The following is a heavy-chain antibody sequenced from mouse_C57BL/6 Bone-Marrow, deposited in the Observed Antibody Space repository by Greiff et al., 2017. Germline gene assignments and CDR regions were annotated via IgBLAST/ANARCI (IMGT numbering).Heavy chain of an antibody. V-gene: IGHV1-55*01. CDR3: ARAGNYDYGPYWYFDV. CDR2: IYPGSGST. D-gene: IGHD2-4*01. CDR1: GYTFTSYW. J-gene: IGHJ1*03. Sequence: QVQLQQPGAELVKPGASVKMSCKASGYTFTSYWITWVKQRPGQGLEWIGDIYPGSGSTNYNEKFKSKATLTVDTSSSTAYMQLSSLTSEDSAVYYCARAGNYDYGPYWYFDVWGTGTTVTVSS.